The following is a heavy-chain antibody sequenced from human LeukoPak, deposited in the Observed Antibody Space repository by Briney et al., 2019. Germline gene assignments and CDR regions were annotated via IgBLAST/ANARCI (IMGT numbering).Heavy chain of an antibody. V-gene: IGHV3-33*01. D-gene: IGHD2-15*01. CDR1: GFPFSRYT. CDR2: VWFDGTKK. CDR3: ARDRSGYCSGGSCPRMDA. J-gene: IGHJ6*02. Sequence: GGSLRLSCAASGFPFSRYTMHWVRQAPGKGLEWVATVWFDGTKKFYPDSVKGRFTISRDNAKNSLYLQMNSLRAEDTAVYYCARDRSGYCSGGSCPRMDAWGQGTTVTVSS.